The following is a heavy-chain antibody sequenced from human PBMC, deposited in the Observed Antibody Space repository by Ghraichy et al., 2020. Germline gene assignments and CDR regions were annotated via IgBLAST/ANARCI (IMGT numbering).Heavy chain of an antibody. V-gene: IGHV4-34*01. D-gene: IGHD6-19*01. CDR1: GGSFSGYY. J-gene: IGHJ4*02. CDR2: INHSGST. Sequence: SETLSLTCAVYGGSFSGYYWSWIRQPPGKGLEWIGEINHSGSTNYNPSLKSRVTISVDTSKNQFSLKLSSVTAADTAVYYCARDSSGWYIHPSPFDYWGQGTLVTVSS. CDR3: ARDSSGWYIHPSPFDY.